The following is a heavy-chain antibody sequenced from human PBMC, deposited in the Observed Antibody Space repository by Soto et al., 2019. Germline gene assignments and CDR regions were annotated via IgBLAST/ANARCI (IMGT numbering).Heavy chain of an antibody. J-gene: IGHJ3*01. V-gene: IGHV1-3*01. Sequence: QVQLVQSGAEVRKPGASVNISCRASGFTFSDHLINWVRQVPGQSLEWMGWINPDNGNTKYPQTFQGRVTISRHSSASIVYVEVSDLTSEDTAVFYCARDILSVGPRANDAFDVCGQGTMVTVSS. CDR3: ARDILSVGPRANDAFDV. CDR1: GFTFSDHL. CDR2: INPDNGNT. D-gene: IGHD2-8*02.